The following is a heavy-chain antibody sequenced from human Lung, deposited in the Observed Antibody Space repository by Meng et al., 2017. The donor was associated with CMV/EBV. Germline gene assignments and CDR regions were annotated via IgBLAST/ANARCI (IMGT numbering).Heavy chain of an antibody. CDR3: AKDGGEGHSSNGVVICPLYGRDV. CDR2: IRYDGTNK. CDR1: GFTFSSYG. V-gene: IGHV3-30*02. D-gene: IGHD2-8*01. Sequence: GESXKISXAASGFTFSSYGMHWVRQAPGKGLEWVAFIRYDGTNKYYADSVKGRFTISRDNSKNTLYLQMNSLRAEDTAVYYSAKDGGEGHSSNGVVICPLYGRDVWGQGTXVTVSS. J-gene: IGHJ6*02.